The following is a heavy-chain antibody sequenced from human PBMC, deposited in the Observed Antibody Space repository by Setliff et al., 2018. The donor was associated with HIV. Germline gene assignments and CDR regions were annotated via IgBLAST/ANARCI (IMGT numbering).Heavy chain of an antibody. D-gene: IGHD1-20*01. J-gene: IGHJ4*02. CDR2: INHSGRT. V-gene: IGHV4-34*01. CDR1: GESFSVYF. CDR3: ATGITTAPDH. Sequence: SETLSLTCAVYGESFSVYFWSWIRQPPGKGLEWIGEINHSGRTVYNPSLKSRLTISVETSKNQFSLKLSSVTAADTAVYYCATGITTAPDHWGQGSLVTVSS.